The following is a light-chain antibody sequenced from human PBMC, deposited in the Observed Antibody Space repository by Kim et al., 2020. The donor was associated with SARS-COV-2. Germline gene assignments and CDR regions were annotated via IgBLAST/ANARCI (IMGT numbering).Light chain of an antibody. V-gene: IGKV1-5*03. Sequence: DFQMTQSPSTLSASVGDRVTITCRASQSVGSGLGWYQQKPGKAPNLLIYEASNIESGVPSRFRGSVFETEFTLTISSLQPDDFATYYSQQYYYYASFGQGPKLEI. CDR1: QSVGSG. J-gene: IGKJ2*03. CDR3: QQYYYYAS. CDR2: EAS.